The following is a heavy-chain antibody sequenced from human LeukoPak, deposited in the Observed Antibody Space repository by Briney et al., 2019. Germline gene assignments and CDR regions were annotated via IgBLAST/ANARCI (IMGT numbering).Heavy chain of an antibody. CDR3: AGSSSSWYVLDY. CDR1: GFTFSSYA. D-gene: IGHD6-13*01. CDR2: ISGSGRST. J-gene: IGHJ4*02. Sequence: GGSLRLSCAASGFTFSSYAMNWVRQAPGKGLEWVSAISGSGRSTYYADSVKGRFTISRDNSKNTLYLQMNSLRAEDTAVYYCAGSSSSWYVLDYWGQGTLVTVSS. V-gene: IGHV3-23*01.